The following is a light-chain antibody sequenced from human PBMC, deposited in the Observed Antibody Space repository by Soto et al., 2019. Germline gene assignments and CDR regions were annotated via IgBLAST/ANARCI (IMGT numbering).Light chain of an antibody. CDR1: QSVSNY. CDR2: HAS. CDR3: QQRHQLRT. V-gene: IGKV3-11*01. J-gene: IGKJ4*01. Sequence: VLTQSPATLSLSPGERATLSCRASQSVSNYLAWYQQRPGQAPRLLIYHASTRATGIPARFSGSGSGTDFTLTISILEPEDFAVYYCQQRHQLRTFGGGTKVEI.